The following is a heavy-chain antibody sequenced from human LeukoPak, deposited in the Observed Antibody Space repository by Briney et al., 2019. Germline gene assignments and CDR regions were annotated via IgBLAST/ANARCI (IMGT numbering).Heavy chain of an antibody. Sequence: GGSLRLSCAAAGFTFSNYWMHWVRQAPGKGLVWVSRIKSDGRTNYADSVRGRFTISRDNAKNSLYLQMNSLRVEGTAVYYCARALEPSKRYFDYWGQGTLVTVSS. J-gene: IGHJ4*02. D-gene: IGHD1-1*01. CDR3: ARALEPSKRYFDY. CDR2: IKSDGRT. CDR1: GFTFSNYW. V-gene: IGHV3-74*01.